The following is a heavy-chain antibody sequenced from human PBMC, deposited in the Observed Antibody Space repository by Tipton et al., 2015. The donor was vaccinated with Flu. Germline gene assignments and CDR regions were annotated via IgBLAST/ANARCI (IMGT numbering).Heavy chain of an antibody. V-gene: IGHV4-31*03. CDR3: ARDVVVVPAAINYFDY. J-gene: IGHJ4*02. D-gene: IGHD2-2*01. CDR1: GGSISSGGYY. Sequence: TLSLTCTVSGGSISSGGYYWSWIRQHPGKGLEWIGNIYYSGSTYYNPSLKSRVTISVDTSKNQFSLKLSSVTAADTAVYYCARDVVVVPAAINYFDYWGQGTLVTVSS. CDR2: IYYSGST.